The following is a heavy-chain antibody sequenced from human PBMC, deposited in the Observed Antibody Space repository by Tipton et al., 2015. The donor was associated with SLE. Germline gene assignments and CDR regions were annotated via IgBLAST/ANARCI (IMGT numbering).Heavy chain of an antibody. CDR3: ARSGYSSGWYRGRFDI. Sequence: TLSLTCAVSGGSISSGGYSWSWIRQHPGKGLEWIGYIYYSGSTYYNPSLKSRVTISVDTSKNQFFLRLRSVTAADTAVYYCARSGYSSGWYRGRFDIWGQGTMVTVSS. J-gene: IGHJ3*02. CDR2: IYYSGST. CDR1: GGSISSGGYS. V-gene: IGHV4-31*11. D-gene: IGHD6-19*01.